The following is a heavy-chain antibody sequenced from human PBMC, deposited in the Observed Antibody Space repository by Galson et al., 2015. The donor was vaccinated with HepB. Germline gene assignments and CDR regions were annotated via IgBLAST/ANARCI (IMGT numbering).Heavy chain of an antibody. D-gene: IGHD6-19*01. CDR1: GDSVSSNSAG. Sequence: CAISGDSVSSNSAGWNWIRQSPSRGLEWLGRTYYRSKWYNDYAVPVKSRITVKPDTSKNQFSLQLKSVTPEDTAVYYCAAEGSGWYGAFDIWGQGALVTVSS. J-gene: IGHJ3*02. V-gene: IGHV6-1*01. CDR2: TYYRSKWYN. CDR3: AAEGSGWYGAFDI.